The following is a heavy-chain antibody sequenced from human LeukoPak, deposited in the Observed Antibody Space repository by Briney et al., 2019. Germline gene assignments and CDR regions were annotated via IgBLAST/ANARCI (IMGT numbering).Heavy chain of an antibody. CDR1: GFTFSSYA. CDR2: ISGSGGST. Sequence: AGGSLRLSCAASGFTFSSYAMSWVRQAPGKGLEWVSAISGSGGSTYYADSVKGRFTISRDNSKNTLYLQMNSLRAEDTAVYYCANQRTYYYDSSGYAAFDIWGQRDNGHRLF. CDR3: ANQRTYYYDSSGYAAFDI. J-gene: IGHJ3*02. V-gene: IGHV3-23*01. D-gene: IGHD3-22*01.